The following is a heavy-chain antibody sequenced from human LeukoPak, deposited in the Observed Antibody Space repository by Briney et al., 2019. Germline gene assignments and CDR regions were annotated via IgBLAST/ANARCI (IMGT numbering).Heavy chain of an antibody. CDR1: GFTFSSYG. D-gene: IGHD6-6*01. V-gene: IGHV3-33*01. CDR3: ARRPSIAAPLDY. CDR2: IWYDGSNK. J-gene: IGHJ4*02. Sequence: GRSLRLSCAASGFTFSSYGMHWVRQAPGKGLEWVAVIWYDGSNKYYADSVKGRFTISRDNSKNTLYLQMNSLRAEDTAVYYCARRPSIAAPLDYWGQGTLVTVSS.